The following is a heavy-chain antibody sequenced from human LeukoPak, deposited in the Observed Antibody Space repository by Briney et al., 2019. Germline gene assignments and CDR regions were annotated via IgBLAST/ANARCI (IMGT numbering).Heavy chain of an antibody. Sequence: SETLSLTCTVSGASISTYYWSWIRQPPGKGLEWIGYIYYSGSTNYNPSLKSRVTISVDTSKNQFSLKLSSVTAADTAVYYCARATEDMSTPFDYWGQGTLVTVSS. J-gene: IGHJ4*02. CDR1: GASISTYY. V-gene: IGHV4-59*01. CDR2: IYYSGST. CDR3: ARATEDMSTPFDY.